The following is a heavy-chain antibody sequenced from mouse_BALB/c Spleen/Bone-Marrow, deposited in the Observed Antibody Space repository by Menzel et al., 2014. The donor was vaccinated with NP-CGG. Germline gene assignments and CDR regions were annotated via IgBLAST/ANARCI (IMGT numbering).Heavy chain of an antibody. J-gene: IGHJ1*01. V-gene: IGHV1-7*01. CDR2: INPSSGHT. Sequence: LVESGAELAKPGASVKMSCKASGYTFTDYWMHWVKQRPGQGLEWIGYINPSSGHTEYNQKFKDKATLTADKSSSTAYMQLNILTSEDSAVYYCARRYGSLWYFDVWGAGTTVTVSS. D-gene: IGHD1-1*01. CDR3: ARRYGSLWYFDV. CDR1: GYTFTDYW.